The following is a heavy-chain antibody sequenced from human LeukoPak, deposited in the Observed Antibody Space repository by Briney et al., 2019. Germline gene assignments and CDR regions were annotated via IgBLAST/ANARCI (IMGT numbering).Heavy chain of an antibody. V-gene: IGHV3-7*01. Sequence: GGSLRLSCAASGFTFSIYWMSWVRQAPGKGLEWVANIKQDESEKYYVDSVKGRLTISRDNAKNSLYLQMNSLRAEDTAVYYCARDKIEGPTKLDYWGQGILVTVSS. D-gene: IGHD1-1*01. CDR1: GFTFSIYW. CDR2: IKQDESEK. J-gene: IGHJ4*02. CDR3: ARDKIEGPTKLDY.